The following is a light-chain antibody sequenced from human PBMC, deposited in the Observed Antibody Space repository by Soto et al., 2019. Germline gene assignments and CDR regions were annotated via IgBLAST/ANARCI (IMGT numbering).Light chain of an antibody. Sequence: QSVLTQPPSVSAAPGQKVTISCSGSTSNIGNNYVSWYQHLPGTAPKLLIYDNNKRPSGIPDRFSGSKSGTSATLGITGLQTGDEADYYCETWDSNLSAGVFDGGTKVTVL. J-gene: IGLJ3*02. CDR1: TSNIGNNY. V-gene: IGLV1-51*01. CDR3: ETWDSNLSAGV. CDR2: DNN.